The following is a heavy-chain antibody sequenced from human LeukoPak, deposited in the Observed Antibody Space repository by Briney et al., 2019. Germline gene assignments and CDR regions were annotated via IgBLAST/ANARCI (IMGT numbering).Heavy chain of an antibody. Sequence: GGSLRLSCAASGFTFSSYEMNWVRQAPGKGLEWVSYISSSGSTIYYADSVKGRFTISGDNSKNTLFLQMNSLRAEDTAVYYCAHGAMYQLDYWGQGTLVTVSS. CDR3: AHGAMYQLDY. CDR2: ISSSGSTI. V-gene: IGHV3-48*03. D-gene: IGHD2-2*01. CDR1: GFTFSSYE. J-gene: IGHJ4*02.